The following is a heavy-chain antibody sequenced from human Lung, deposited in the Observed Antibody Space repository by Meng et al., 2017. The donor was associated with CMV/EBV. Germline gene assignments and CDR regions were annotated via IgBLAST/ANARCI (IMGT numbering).Heavy chain of an antibody. J-gene: IGHJ6*02. Sequence: PCDASGFRFDDFGMGWVRQAPGKGLEWISGIDWNGRRTVYADSVRGRFTISRDNAENSLYVQMNSLRDEDTAVYYCVRDRIAYGLDVWGQGTTVTVSS. CDR3: VRDRIAYGLDV. V-gene: IGHV3-20*04. D-gene: IGHD2-15*01. CDR1: GFRFDDFG. CDR2: IDWNGRRT.